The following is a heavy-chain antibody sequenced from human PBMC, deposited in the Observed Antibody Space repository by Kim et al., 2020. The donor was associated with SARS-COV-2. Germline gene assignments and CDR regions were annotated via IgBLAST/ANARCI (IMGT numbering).Heavy chain of an antibody. J-gene: IGHJ6*02. V-gene: IGHV3-21*01. Sequence: ADSVKGRFTISRDNAKTSLYLQMNSLRAEDTAVYYCARARPSDYYYGMDVWGQGTTVTVSS. CDR3: ARARPSDYYYGMDV.